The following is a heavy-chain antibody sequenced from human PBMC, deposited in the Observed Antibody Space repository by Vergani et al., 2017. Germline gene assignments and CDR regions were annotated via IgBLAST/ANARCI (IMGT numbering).Heavy chain of an antibody. Sequence: QVQLQQWGAGLLKPSETLSLTCAVYGGSFSGYYWSWIRQPPGKGLEWIGEINHSGSTNYNPSLKSRVTISVDTSKNQFSLKLSSVTAAETAVYYCARGRGTWIQLWGNWFDPWGQGTLVTVSS. CDR2: INHSGST. V-gene: IGHV4-34*01. CDR1: GGSFSGYY. D-gene: IGHD5-18*01. CDR3: ARGRGTWIQLWGNWFDP. J-gene: IGHJ5*02.